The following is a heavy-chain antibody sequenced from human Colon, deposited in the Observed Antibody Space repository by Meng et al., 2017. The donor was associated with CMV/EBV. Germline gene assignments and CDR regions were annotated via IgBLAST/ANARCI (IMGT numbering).Heavy chain of an antibody. CDR1: GYNFTSYG. D-gene: IGHD2-2*01. J-gene: IGHJ5*02. CDR2: INPNGGGT. CDR3: ARVKCGTTSCAQGQGLDT. Sequence: ASVKVSCKASGYNFTSYGISWVRQAPGQGLEWLGWINPNGGGTDYAQKSQDRVTLTWDTSVNTANLEVRRLTLDDTAVYFCARVKCGTTSCAQGQGLDTWGQGTLVTVSS. V-gene: IGHV1-2*02.